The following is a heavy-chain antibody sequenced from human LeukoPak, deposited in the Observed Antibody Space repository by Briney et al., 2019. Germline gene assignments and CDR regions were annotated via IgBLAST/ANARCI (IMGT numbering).Heavy chain of an antibody. V-gene: IGHV1-18*01. Sequence: GASVKVSCKASGYTFTSCGISWVRQAPGQGLEWMGWISAYNGNTNYAQKLQGRVTMTTDTSTSTAYMELRSLRSDDTAVYYCARDRAGYSYGTFDYWGQGTLVTVPS. CDR2: ISAYNGNT. J-gene: IGHJ4*02. D-gene: IGHD5-18*01. CDR1: GYTFTSCG. CDR3: ARDRAGYSYGTFDY.